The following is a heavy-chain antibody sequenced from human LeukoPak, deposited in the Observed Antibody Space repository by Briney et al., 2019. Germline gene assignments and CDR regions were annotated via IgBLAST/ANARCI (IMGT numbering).Heavy chain of an antibody. CDR1: GFTFSDYY. D-gene: IGHD2-15*01. V-gene: IGHV3-11*06. Sequence: GGSLRLSCAASGFTFSDYYMSWIRQAPGKGLEWISYIGSSTSYTNYADSVKGRFTISRDNAKKSLYLQMSSLRAEDTAVYYCANIGGRREYWGQGTLVTVSS. J-gene: IGHJ4*02. CDR3: ANIGGRREY. CDR2: IGSSTSYT.